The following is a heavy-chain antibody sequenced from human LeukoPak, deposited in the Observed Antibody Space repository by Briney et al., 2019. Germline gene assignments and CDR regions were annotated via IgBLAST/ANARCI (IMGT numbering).Heavy chain of an antibody. CDR2: ISGSGDIT. D-gene: IGHD6-25*01. J-gene: IGHJ4*02. Sequence: GGSLRLSCAASGFTFSIYAMNWVRQAPGKGLEWVSVISGSGDITYYADSVKGRFTISRDNSKNTLYLQMNSLRAEDTAVYYCAKATYSSGWNLYFDYWGQGTLVTVSS. CDR3: AKATYSSGWNLYFDY. CDR1: GFTFSIYA. V-gene: IGHV3-23*01.